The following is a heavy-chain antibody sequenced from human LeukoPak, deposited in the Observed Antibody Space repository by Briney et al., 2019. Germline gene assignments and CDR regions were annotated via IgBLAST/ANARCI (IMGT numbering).Heavy chain of an antibody. CDR1: GGSISSSSYY. CDR3: ARHYIAVAGTERDGYNFDYFDY. V-gene: IGHV4-39*01. Sequence: SSETLSLTCTVSGGSISSSSYYWGWIRQPPGKGLEWIGSIYYSGSTYYNPSLKSRVTISVDTSKNQFSLKLSSVTAADTAVYYYARHYIAVAGTERDGYNFDYFDYWGQGTLVTVSS. CDR2: IYYSGST. J-gene: IGHJ4*02. D-gene: IGHD6-19*01.